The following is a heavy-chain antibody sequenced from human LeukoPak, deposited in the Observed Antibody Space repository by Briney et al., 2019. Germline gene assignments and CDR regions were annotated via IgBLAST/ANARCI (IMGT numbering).Heavy chain of an antibody. D-gene: IGHD1-26*01. J-gene: IGHJ3*02. CDR1: GFTVSSNY. V-gene: IGHV3-48*01. CDR2: ISSSSSTI. Sequence: GGSLRLSCAAPGFTVSSNYMSWVRQAPGKGLEWVSYISSSSSTIYYADSVKGRFTISRDNAKNSLYLQMNSLRAEDTAVYYCAGRGSRAAFDIWGQGTMVTVSS. CDR3: AGRGSRAAFDI.